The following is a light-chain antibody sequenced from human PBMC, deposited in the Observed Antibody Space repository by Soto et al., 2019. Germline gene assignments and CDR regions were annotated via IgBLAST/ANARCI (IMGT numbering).Light chain of an antibody. V-gene: IGKV3-20*01. Sequence: ENVLTQSPGTLSLSPGHIATLSCRASHTISSSYLAWYQQKPGQAPRILIYAISDRATGVPDRFRGSGSGTDCTLTITRLEPEDVAVYFCQQYDSSPRTLGQGTKVDIK. CDR1: HTISSSY. J-gene: IGKJ1*01. CDR2: AIS. CDR3: QQYDSSPRT.